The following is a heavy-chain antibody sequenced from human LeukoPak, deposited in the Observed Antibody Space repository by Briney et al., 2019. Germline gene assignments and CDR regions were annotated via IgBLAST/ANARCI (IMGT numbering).Heavy chain of an antibody. Sequence: ASVKDSCKASGHTFNSYDINWVRQATGQRVEWMGWMIPKSGNTGYAQKFQGRVTMTRNTSISTAYMELSSLRSEDTAVYYCARSRSSLQRLVRHCDYWGHGTLVTVSS. CDR2: MIPKSGNT. D-gene: IGHD6-13*01. CDR1: GHTFNSYD. V-gene: IGHV1-8*01. CDR3: ARSRSSLQRLVRHCDY. J-gene: IGHJ4*01.